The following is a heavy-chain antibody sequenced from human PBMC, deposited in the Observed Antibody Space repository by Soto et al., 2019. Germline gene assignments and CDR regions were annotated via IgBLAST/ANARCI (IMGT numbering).Heavy chain of an antibody. CDR1: GFTFSSYA. J-gene: IGHJ4*02. D-gene: IGHD2-2*01. V-gene: IGHV3-23*01. CDR2: MSRDSGGST. Sequence: LRLSCAASGFTFSSYAMSWVRQAPGKGLEWVSAMSRDSGGSTFYADSVKGRFTISRDNSKNILYLQMNSLRAEDTATYYCTKARLDYQLLVYDYWGQGTLVTVSS. CDR3: TKARLDYQLLVYDY.